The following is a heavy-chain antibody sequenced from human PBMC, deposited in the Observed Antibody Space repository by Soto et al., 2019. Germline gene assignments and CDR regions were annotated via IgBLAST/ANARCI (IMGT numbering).Heavy chain of an antibody. CDR2: ISSSSSYI. Sequence: EVQLVESGGGLVKPGGSLRLSCAASGFTFSSYSMNWVRQAPGKGLEWVSSISSSSSYIYYADSVKGRFTISRDNAKNSLYLQMNSLRAEDTAVYYCARDKNSYSHREYHFDYWGQGTLVTVSS. D-gene: IGHD4-4*01. J-gene: IGHJ4*02. V-gene: IGHV3-21*01. CDR1: GFTFSSYS. CDR3: ARDKNSYSHREYHFDY.